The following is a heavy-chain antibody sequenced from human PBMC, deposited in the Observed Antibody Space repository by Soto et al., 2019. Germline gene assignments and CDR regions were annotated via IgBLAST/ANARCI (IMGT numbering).Heavy chain of an antibody. J-gene: IGHJ3*02. CDR1: GYTFTGYY. CDR2: INPNSGGT. Sequence: ASVKVSCKASGYTFTGYYMHWVRQAPGQGLEWMGWINPNSGGTNYAQKFQGWVTMTRDTSISTAYMELRSLRSDDTAVYYCAREDRDRLGAFDIWGQGTMVTVSS. D-gene: IGHD3-9*01. CDR3: AREDRDRLGAFDI. V-gene: IGHV1-2*04.